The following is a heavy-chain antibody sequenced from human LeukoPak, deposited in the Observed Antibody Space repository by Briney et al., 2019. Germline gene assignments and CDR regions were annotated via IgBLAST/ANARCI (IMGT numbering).Heavy chain of an antibody. J-gene: IGHJ4*02. CDR2: INYSGST. CDR3: ARYYSGSYGFDY. CDR1: GGSISSSSHY. Sequence: SETLSLTCTVSGGSISSSSHYWSWIRQPPGKGLEWIASINYSGSTYYNPSLKSRVTISVDTSKNQFSLKLSSVTAADTAVYYCARYYSGSYGFDYWGQGTLVTVSS. V-gene: IGHV4-39*01. D-gene: IGHD1-26*01.